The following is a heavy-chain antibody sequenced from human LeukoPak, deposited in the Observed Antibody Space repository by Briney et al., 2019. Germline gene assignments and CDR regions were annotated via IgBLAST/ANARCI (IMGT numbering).Heavy chain of an antibody. CDR1: GFTVSSNY. D-gene: IGHD6-13*01. CDR2: IYSGGST. J-gene: IGHJ3*02. Sequence: GGSLRLSCAASGFTVSSNYMSWVRQAPGKGLEWVSVIYSGGSTYYADSVKGRFTISRDNSKNTLYLQMNSLRAEDTAVYYCARAITAAGTHSSDAFDIWGQGTMVTVPS. V-gene: IGHV3-53*01. CDR3: ARAITAAGTHSSDAFDI.